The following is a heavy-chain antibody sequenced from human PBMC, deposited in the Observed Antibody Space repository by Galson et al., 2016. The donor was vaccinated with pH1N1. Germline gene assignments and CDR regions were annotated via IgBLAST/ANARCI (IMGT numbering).Heavy chain of an antibody. CDR2: INTNTGNP. Sequence: SVKVSCKASGYTFTSNAMNWVRQAPGQGLEWMGWINTNTGNPTYAQGFTGRVVFSLDTSVSMAYLQISSLKAEDTAVYYCARSYCSSTRCYGVSNYYYGMGIWGQAATITVCS. CDR1: GYTFTSNA. D-gene: IGHD2-2*01. J-gene: IGHJ6*02. V-gene: IGHV7-4-1*04. CDR3: ARSYCSSTRCYGVSNYYYGMGI.